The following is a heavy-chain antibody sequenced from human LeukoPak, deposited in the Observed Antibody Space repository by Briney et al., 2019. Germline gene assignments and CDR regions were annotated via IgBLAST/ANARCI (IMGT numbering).Heavy chain of an antibody. CDR3: AREHGLSSSWYY. V-gene: IGHV3-21*01. J-gene: IGHJ4*02. Sequence: GGSLRLSCAASGFTFSSYSMNWVRQAPGKGLEWVSYISSSSSYIYYADSVKGRFTISRDNAKNSLYLQMNSLRVEDTAVYYCAREHGLSSSWYYWGQGTLVTVSS. CDR1: GFTFSSYS. D-gene: IGHD6-13*01. CDR2: ISSSSSYI.